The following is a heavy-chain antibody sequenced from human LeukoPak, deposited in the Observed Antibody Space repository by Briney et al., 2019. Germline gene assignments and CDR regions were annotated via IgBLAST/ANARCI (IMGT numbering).Heavy chain of an antibody. Sequence: GGSLRLSCAASGFTFSSYGMHWVRQAPGKGLEWVAVISYDGSNKYYADSVKGRFTISRDNSKNTLYLQMNSLRAEYTAVYYCAKDHYDILTGYYNGDDYWGQGTLVTVFS. CDR1: GFTFSSYG. CDR2: ISYDGSNK. D-gene: IGHD3-9*01. CDR3: AKDHYDILTGYYNGDDY. V-gene: IGHV3-30*18. J-gene: IGHJ4*02.